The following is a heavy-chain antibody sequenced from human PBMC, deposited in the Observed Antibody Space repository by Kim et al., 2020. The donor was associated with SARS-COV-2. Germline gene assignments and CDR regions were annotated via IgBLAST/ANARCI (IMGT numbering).Heavy chain of an antibody. CDR3: ARVYGTLTTGYFDC. J-gene: IGHJ4*01. Sequence: DPQKLQARGTMHRDTSTSTVYMEMSSLRSEDTALYYCARVYGTLTTGYFDCWGQGTLVTVSS. V-gene: IGHV1-46*01. D-gene: IGHD4-17*01.